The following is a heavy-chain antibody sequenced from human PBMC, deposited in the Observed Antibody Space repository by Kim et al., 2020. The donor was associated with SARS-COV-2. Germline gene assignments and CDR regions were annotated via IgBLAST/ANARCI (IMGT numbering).Heavy chain of an antibody. Sequence: YNPSPKRRDTISVDTSKDQIYLKLSSVTAADTAVYYCARAWSLYGDYDYWGQGTLVNVSS. D-gene: IGHD4-17*01. CDR3: ARAWSLYGDYDY. J-gene: IGHJ4*02. V-gene: IGHV4-59*01.